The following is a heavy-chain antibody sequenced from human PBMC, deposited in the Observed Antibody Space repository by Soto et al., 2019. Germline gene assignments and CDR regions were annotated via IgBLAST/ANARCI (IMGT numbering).Heavy chain of an antibody. CDR2: IYGGGTT. J-gene: IGHJ4*02. V-gene: IGHV3-53*01. D-gene: IGHD6-19*01. CDR3: VQTTGWPGFDF. CDR1: GFAVSSKY. Sequence: EVQLVESGGGLIQPGGSLRLSCAASGFAVSSKYMTWVRQAPGKGLEWVSVIYGGGTTYYADSVKCRFTISRDTSKNTLYLQMNGLRAEDTAVYYCVQTTGWPGFDFWGQGTLVTVSS.